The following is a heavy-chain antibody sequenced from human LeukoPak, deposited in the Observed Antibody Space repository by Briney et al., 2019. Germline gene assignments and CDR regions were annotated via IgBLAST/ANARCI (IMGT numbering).Heavy chain of an antibody. Sequence: ASVKVSCKASGYTFTSYYIHWVRQAPGQGLEWMGIIYPGGGSTSYAQKFQGRVTITADKSTSTAYMELSSLRSEDTAVYYCASSDATYYDFWSGYYPLYYYYYMDVWGKGTTVTVSS. CDR2: IYPGGGST. V-gene: IGHV1-46*01. D-gene: IGHD3-3*01. CDR3: ASSDATYYDFWSGYYPLYYYYYMDV. CDR1: GYTFTSYY. J-gene: IGHJ6*03.